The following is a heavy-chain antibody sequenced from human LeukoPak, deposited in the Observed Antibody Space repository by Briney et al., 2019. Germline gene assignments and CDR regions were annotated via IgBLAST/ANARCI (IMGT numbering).Heavy chain of an antibody. Sequence: PGRSPRLSCAASGFTFSSYAMHWVRQAPGKGLEWVAILSFDGTYKYYADSVKGRFTISRDNSNNTLYLQMNSLRSEDTAVYYCARDVRLWFGELLSWFDPWGQGTLVTVSS. D-gene: IGHD3-10*01. CDR2: LSFDGTYK. CDR1: GFTFSSYA. CDR3: ARDVRLWFGELLSWFDP. V-gene: IGHV3-30*04. J-gene: IGHJ5*02.